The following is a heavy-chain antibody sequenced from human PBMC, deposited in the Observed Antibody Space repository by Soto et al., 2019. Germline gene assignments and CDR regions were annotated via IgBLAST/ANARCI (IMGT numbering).Heavy chain of an antibody. Sequence: SETLSLTCTVSGGSISSGGYYWSWIRQHPGKGLEWIGYIYYSGSTYYNPSLKSRVTISVDTSKNQFSLKLSSVTAADTAVYYCARGTIFGVEILLAFDYWGQGTLVTVSS. D-gene: IGHD3-3*01. J-gene: IGHJ4*02. CDR1: GGSISSGGYY. CDR2: IYYSGST. V-gene: IGHV4-31*03. CDR3: ARGTIFGVEILLAFDY.